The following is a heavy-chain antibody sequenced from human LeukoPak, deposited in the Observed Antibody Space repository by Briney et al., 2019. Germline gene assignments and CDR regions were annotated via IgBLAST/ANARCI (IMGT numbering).Heavy chain of an antibody. CDR2: ISSSSSI. CDR1: GFTFTAFT. CDR3: ARDRHFVAFDI. J-gene: IGHJ3*02. V-gene: IGHV3-69-1*01. Sequence: GSLRLSCAASGFTFTAFTINWVHQAPGKGLEWVSSISSSSSIHFADSVKGRFTISRDNAKNSVSLQINSLRAEDTALYYCARDRHFVAFDIWGQGTMVTVSS.